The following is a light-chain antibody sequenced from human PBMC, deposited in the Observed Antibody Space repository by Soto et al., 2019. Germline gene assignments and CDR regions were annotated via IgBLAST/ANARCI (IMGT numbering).Light chain of an antibody. CDR2: DVT. CDR3: SSFAGTDYCVV. J-gene: IGLJ2*01. CDR1: TNDVGGYNY. V-gene: IGLV2-8*01. Sequence: QSVLTQPPSASGSPGQSVTISCSGITNDVGGYNYVSWFQQHPGKAPKLIIYDVTKRPSGVPDRFSVSRSGNTASLTVCGLQAEDEAGYYCSSFAGTDYCVVFGGGTKLTVL.